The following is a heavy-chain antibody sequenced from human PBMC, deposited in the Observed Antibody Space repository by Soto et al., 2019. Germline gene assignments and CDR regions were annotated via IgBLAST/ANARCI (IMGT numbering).Heavy chain of an antibody. V-gene: IGHV4-39*02. D-gene: IGHD1-26*01. Sequence: ASETLSLTCTVPGGSISSSSYYWGWIRQPPGKGLEWIGSIYYSGSTYYKPSLKSRVTISVDTSKNHFSLKLSSVTAADTAVYYCANQEVGGSYVYTFDPWGQGTLVTVSS. J-gene: IGHJ5*02. CDR3: ANQEVGGSYVYTFDP. CDR1: GGSISSSSYY. CDR2: IYYSGST.